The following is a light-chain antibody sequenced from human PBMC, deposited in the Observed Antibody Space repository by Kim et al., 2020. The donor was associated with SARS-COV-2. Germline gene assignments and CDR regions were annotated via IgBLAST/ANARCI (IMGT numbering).Light chain of an antibody. Sequence: ASVGDRVTITCRASQKISTYLNWYQQKPGKAPNLLIYGASSLQTGVPSRFSGGGSGTDFALTINNLQSEDFATYYCQQSYISPRTFGQGTKVDIK. CDR3: QQSYISPRT. CDR1: QKISTY. CDR2: GAS. J-gene: IGKJ1*01. V-gene: IGKV1-39*01.